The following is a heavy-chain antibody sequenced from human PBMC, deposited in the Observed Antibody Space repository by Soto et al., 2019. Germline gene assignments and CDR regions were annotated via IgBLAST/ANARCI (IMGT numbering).Heavy chain of an antibody. CDR3: ARGCGGDCNLEYFQH. J-gene: IGHJ1*01. CDR2: MSRSSSYI. D-gene: IGHD2-21*02. CDR1: GFTLSSYS. V-gene: IGHV3-21*01. Sequence: EVQLVESGGGLVKPGGSLRLSCAASGFTLSSYSMNWVRQAPGTGLEGVSSMSRSSSYIYYADSVRGRVTISRDNAKNSLYLQMNSLRAEDTAVYYCARGCGGDCNLEYFQHWGQGTLVTVSS.